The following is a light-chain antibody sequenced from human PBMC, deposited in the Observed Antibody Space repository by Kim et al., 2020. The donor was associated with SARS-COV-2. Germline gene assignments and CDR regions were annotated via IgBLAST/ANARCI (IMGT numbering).Light chain of an antibody. CDR1: QGISSW. Sequence: DIQMTQSPSSLSVSIGDRVTITCRASQGISSWLAWYQQKPEKAPKCLIYAASSLQSGVPSRFSGSGSGTDFTLTISSLQPEDFATYYCQQYDSYPRTFGQGTKVDIK. CDR3: QQYDSYPRT. CDR2: AAS. V-gene: IGKV1D-16*01. J-gene: IGKJ1*01.